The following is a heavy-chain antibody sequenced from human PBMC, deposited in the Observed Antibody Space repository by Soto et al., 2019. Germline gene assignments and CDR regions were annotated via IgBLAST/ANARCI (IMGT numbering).Heavy chain of an antibody. D-gene: IGHD1-1*01. Sequence: GASVKVSCKASGGTFSSYAISWVRQAPGQGLEWMGGIIPIFGTANYAQKFQGRVTITADESTSTAYMELSSLRSEDTAVYYCAREAGTANPQLDYYYGMDVWGQGTTVTVSS. CDR3: AREAGTANPQLDYYYGMDV. CDR2: IIPIFGTA. J-gene: IGHJ6*02. CDR1: GGTFSSYA. V-gene: IGHV1-69*13.